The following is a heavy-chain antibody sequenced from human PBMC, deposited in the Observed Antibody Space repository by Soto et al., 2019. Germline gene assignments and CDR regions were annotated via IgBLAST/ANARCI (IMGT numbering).Heavy chain of an antibody. CDR1: GFTFSSYG. D-gene: IGHD6-13*01. V-gene: IGHV3-30*18. J-gene: IGHJ4*02. CDR3: AKDLAAAGTRFFDY. CDR2: ISYDGSNK. Sequence: GGSLRLSCAASGFTFSSYGMHWVRQAPGKGLEWVAVISYDGSNKYYADSVKGRFTISRDNSKNTLYLQMNSLRAEDMAVYYCAKDLAAAGTRFFDYWGQGTLVTVSS.